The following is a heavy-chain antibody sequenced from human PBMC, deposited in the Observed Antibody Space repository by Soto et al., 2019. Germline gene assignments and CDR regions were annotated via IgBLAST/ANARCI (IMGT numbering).Heavy chain of an antibody. J-gene: IGHJ4*02. CDR1: GFTFSSFW. CDR3: VRNRGISLRDGVDY. CDR2: ISGDGNNA. D-gene: IGHD3-3*01. V-gene: IGHV3-74*01. Sequence: EVQLVESGGGLVQPGGSLRLSCAASGFTFSSFWMHWVRQAPGKGLVWVSRISGDGNNAVYADSVKGRFTVSRDNAKNTLDLQMNSLRTDDTALYYCVRNRGISLRDGVDYWSPGILVTVSS.